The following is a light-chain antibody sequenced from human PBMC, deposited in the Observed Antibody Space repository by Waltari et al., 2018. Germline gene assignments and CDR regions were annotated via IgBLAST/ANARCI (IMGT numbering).Light chain of an antibody. V-gene: IGKV3-20*01. CDR3: QHHVRLPAT. Sequence: EIVLTQSPGTLSLSPGERATLSCRASQSVSRYLAWYQQKPGQAPRLLIYAASTRATGIPDRFSCSGSGTDVSLTISRLEPEDFAVYFCQHHVRLPATFGQGTKVEIK. CDR1: QSVSRY. J-gene: IGKJ1*01. CDR2: AAS.